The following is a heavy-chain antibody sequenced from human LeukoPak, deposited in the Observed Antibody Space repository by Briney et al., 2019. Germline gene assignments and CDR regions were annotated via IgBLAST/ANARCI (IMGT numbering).Heavy chain of an antibody. J-gene: IGHJ4*02. CDR2: INHSGST. D-gene: IGHD2-15*01. CDR1: GGSFSGYY. Sequence: SETLSLTCAVYGGSFSGYYWSWIRQPPGRGLEWIGEINHSGSTNYNPSLKSRVTISVDTSKNQFSLKLSSVTAADTAVYYCARGLSKIALDYWGQGTLVTVSS. V-gene: IGHV4-34*01. CDR3: ARGLSKIALDY.